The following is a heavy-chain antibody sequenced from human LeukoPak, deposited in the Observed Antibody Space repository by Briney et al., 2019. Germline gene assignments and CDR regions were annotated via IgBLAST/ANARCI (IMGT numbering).Heavy chain of an antibody. CDR1: GFTVSANY. V-gene: IGHV3-66*02. CDR2: IYSGGST. Sequence: WGSLRLSCAASGFTVSANYMTWVRQAPGKGLEWVSSIYSGGSTYYSDSVKGRFTISRDNSKNTLYLQMNSLGPEDTAVYYCARDFYGGRYGVDYWGQGTLVTVSS. CDR3: ARDFYGGRYGVDY. D-gene: IGHD1-26*01. J-gene: IGHJ4*02.